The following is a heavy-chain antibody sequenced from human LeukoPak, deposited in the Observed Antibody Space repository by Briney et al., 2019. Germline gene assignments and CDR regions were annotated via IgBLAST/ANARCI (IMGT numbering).Heavy chain of an antibody. Sequence: GASVKVSCKASGYTFTGYYMHWVRQAPGQGLEWMGWINPNSGGTNYAQKFQGRVTMTRDTSISTAYMELSSLRSEDTAVYYCARDRGFDYDSSGYYGDYWGQGTLVTVSS. D-gene: IGHD3-22*01. CDR1: GYTFTGYY. V-gene: IGHV1-2*02. J-gene: IGHJ4*02. CDR3: ARDRGFDYDSSGYYGDY. CDR2: INPNSGGT.